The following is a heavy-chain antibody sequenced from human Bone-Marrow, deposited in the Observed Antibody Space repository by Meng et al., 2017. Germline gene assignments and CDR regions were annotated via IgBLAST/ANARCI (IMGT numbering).Heavy chain of an antibody. J-gene: IGHJ6*02. CDR3: ARGPWVGRYYYYGMDV. V-gene: IGHV1-8*02. CDR1: GYNFPDYY. CDR2: MNPNSGNT. D-gene: IGHD1-26*01. Sequence: ASVKVSCKPSGYNFPDYYIHWVRRATGQGLEWMGWMNPNSGNTGYAQKFQGRVTMTRNTSISTAYMELSSLRSEDTAVYYCARGPWVGRYYYYGMDVWGQGTTVTVSS.